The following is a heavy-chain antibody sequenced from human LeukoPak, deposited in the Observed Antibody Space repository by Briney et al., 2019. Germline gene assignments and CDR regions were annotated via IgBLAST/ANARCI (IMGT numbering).Heavy chain of an antibody. D-gene: IGHD6-13*01. V-gene: IGHV1-2*06. CDR1: GYTFTGYY. J-gene: IGHJ4*02. Sequence: ASVKVSCKASGYTFTGYYMHWVRQAPGQGLGWMGRINPYSGGTNYVQKFQGRVTMTRDTSISTAYMELSGLRSDDTAVYYCAREQQQLGATYYFDYWGQGALVTVSS. CDR3: AREQQQLGATYYFDY. CDR2: INPYSGGT.